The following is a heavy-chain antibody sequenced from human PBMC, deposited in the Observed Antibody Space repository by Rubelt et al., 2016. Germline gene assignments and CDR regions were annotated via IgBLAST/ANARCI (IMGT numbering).Heavy chain of an antibody. CDR3: ATDLAGRSLYAMDV. J-gene: IGHJ6*02. V-gene: IGHV3-23*01. D-gene: IGHD3-10*01. CDR2: ITGSSDST. Sequence: PGKGLEWVSAITGSSDSTSYADSVKGRFAISRDNSRSTLYLQMNSLRAEETAVYYCATDLAGRSLYAMDVWGQGTTVTVSS.